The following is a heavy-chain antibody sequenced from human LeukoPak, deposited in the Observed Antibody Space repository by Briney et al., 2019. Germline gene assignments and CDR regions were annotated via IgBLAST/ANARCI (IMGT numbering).Heavy chain of an antibody. J-gene: IGHJ4*02. CDR3: AKVGARGCSSSTCFIY. CDR2: VSGSGDTT. V-gene: IGHV3-23*01. D-gene: IGHD2-2*01. Sequence: GGSLRLSCAASGFTFRSYAMSWVRQAPGKGLEWVSAVSGSGDTTYYADSVKGRFTISRDNSKATVSLQMNNLRPEDTAAYYCAKVGARGCSSSTCFIYWGQGTLVTVSS. CDR1: GFTFRSYA.